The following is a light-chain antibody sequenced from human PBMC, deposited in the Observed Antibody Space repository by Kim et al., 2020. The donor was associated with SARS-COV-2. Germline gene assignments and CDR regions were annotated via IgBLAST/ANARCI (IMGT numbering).Light chain of an antibody. CDR3: QQYGSSPRT. V-gene: IGKV3-20*01. CDR2: DAS. CDR1: HRGVCSY. J-gene: IGKJ4*02. Sequence: GESTTRCCAGHRGVCSYLAWYQQKPGQAPRLLIHDASSRAPGIPDRFSGSGSGTDFTLTISRLEPEDFAVYYCQQYGSSPRTFGEGTKVDIK.